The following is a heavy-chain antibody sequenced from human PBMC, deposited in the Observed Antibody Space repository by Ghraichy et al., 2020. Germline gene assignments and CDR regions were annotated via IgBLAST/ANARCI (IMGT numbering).Heavy chain of an antibody. J-gene: IGHJ3*01. CDR2: IYPGDSDT. V-gene: IGHV5-51*01. D-gene: IGHD6-19*01. CDR3: ARHRWQVASDAFDL. CDR1: GYSFTRYW. Sequence: GGSLRLSCMGSGYSFTRYWIAWVRQTPAKGLECMGIIYPGDSDTRYSPSFQGQVTISADKSISTAYLQWSSLKASDTAMYYCARHRWQVASDAFDLWGQGTMVTVSS.